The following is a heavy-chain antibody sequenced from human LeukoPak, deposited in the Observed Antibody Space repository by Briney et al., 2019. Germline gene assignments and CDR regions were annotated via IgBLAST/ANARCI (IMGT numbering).Heavy chain of an antibody. D-gene: IGHD3/OR15-3a*01. Sequence: GGSLRLSCAASGFTFNDYGMSWVRQAPGKGPEWVSTIRNSGSSTYYADSVKGRFTISRDNSKNTLYLQMNSLRAEDTAVYYCAKQWRGTGDAFDVWGQGTMVTVSS. CDR3: AKQWRGTGDAFDV. J-gene: IGHJ3*01. V-gene: IGHV3-23*05. CDR2: IRNSGSST. CDR1: GFTFNDYG.